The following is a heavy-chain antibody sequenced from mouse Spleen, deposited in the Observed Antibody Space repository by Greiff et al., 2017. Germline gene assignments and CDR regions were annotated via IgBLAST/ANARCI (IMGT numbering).Heavy chain of an antibody. J-gene: IGHJ4*01. Sequence: VQLQQSGPELVKPGASVKISCKASGYSFTGYYMNWVKQSPEKSLEWIGEINPSTGGTTYNQKFKAKATLTVDKSSSTAYMQLKSLTSEDSAVYYCARSAYYSNYDAMDYWGQGTSVTVSS. CDR3: ARSAYYSNYDAMDY. CDR1: GYSFTGYY. CDR2: INPSTGGT. V-gene: IGHV1-42*01. D-gene: IGHD2-5*01.